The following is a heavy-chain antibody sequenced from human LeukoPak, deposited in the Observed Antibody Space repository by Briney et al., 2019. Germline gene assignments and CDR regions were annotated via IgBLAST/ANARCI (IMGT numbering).Heavy chain of an antibody. Sequence: SETLSLTCTVSGGSISSSSYYCGWIRQPPGKGLEWIGRIYYSGSTYYKASLKSRVTISGATSKNQSSLKLPSVTSADTAIYYCARQRAYYYDSSGHYQGWFDPWGQGTLVTVSS. J-gene: IGHJ5*02. CDR3: ARQRAYYYDSSGHYQGWFDP. D-gene: IGHD3-22*01. CDR1: GGSISSSSYY. CDR2: IYYSGST. V-gene: IGHV4-39*01.